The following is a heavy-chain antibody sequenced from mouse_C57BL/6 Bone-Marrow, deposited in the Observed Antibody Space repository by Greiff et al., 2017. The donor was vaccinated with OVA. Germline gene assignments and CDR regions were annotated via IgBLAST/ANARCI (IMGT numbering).Heavy chain of an antibody. CDR2: IDPSDSYT. CDR3: ADYGSGYFDV. D-gene: IGHD1-1*01. J-gene: IGHJ1*03. Sequence: QVQLQQPGAELVKPGASVKLSCKASGYTFTSYWMQWVKQRPGQGLEWIGEIDPSDSYTNYNQKFKGKATLTVDTSSSTAYMQLSSLTSEDSAVYYCADYGSGYFDVWDTGTTVTVSS. V-gene: IGHV1-50*01. CDR1: GYTFTSYW.